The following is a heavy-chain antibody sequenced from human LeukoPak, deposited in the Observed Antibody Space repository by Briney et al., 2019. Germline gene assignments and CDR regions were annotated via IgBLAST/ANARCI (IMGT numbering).Heavy chain of an antibody. J-gene: IGHJ3*02. CDR3: ARDLDWDNAFDI. Sequence: ASVKVSCKASGYTFTSYYMHWVRRAPGQGLEWMGIINPSGGSTSYAQKFQGRVTMTRDTSTSTVYMELSSLRSEDTAVYCCARDLDWDNAFDIWGQGTMVTVSS. D-gene: IGHD1-26*01. V-gene: IGHV1-46*01. CDR1: GYTFTSYY. CDR2: INPSGGST.